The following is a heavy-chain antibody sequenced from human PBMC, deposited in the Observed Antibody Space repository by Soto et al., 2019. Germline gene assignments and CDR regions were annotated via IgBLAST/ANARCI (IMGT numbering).Heavy chain of an antibody. CDR1: GLTFSSYW. CDR3: AREGYGDYAPLYYYYGMDV. CDR2: IKQDGSEK. V-gene: IGHV3-7*05. Sequence: EVQLVESGGGLVQPGGSLRLSCAASGLTFSSYWMSWVRQAPGKGLEWVANIKQDGSEKYYVDSVKGRFTIARDNAKNSLYLQMNSLRAEDTAVYYCAREGYGDYAPLYYYYGMDVWGQGTTVTVSS. J-gene: IGHJ6*02. D-gene: IGHD4-17*01.